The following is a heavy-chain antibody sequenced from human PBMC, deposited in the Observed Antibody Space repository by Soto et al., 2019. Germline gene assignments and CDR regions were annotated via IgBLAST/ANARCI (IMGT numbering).Heavy chain of an antibody. Sequence: PGGSLRLSCAASGFTVSSNYMSWVRQAPGKGLEWVSVIYSGGSTYYADSVKGRFTISRDNSKNMLYLQMKSQRAEDTAVYYCARDLNFELEPLAGGFDYWGQGTLVTVSS. CDR3: ARDLNFELEPLAGGFDY. CDR2: IYSGGST. J-gene: IGHJ4*02. V-gene: IGHV3-66*01. D-gene: IGHD1-1*01. CDR1: GFTVSSNY.